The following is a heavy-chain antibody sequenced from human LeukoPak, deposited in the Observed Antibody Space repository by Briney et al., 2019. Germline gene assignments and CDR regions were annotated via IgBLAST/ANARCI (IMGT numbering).Heavy chain of an antibody. Sequence: SETLSLTCTVSGGSMSDYYWSWIRQPPGKGLEWIGYVSYTGSTNYNPSLKSRLTISVDTSKNQFSLKLSSVTAADTAMYYCARHLYESRGQTSFDYWGQGTLVTVSS. V-gene: IGHV4-59*08. D-gene: IGHD3-22*01. CDR1: GGSMSDYY. CDR3: ARHLYESRGQTSFDY. CDR2: VSYTGST. J-gene: IGHJ4*02.